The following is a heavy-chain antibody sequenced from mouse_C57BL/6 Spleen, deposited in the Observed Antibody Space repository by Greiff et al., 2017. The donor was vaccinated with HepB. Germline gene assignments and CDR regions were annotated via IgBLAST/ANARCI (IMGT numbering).Heavy chain of an antibody. CDR3: ARRRIYDYDDYAMDY. CDR1: GYTFTSYW. D-gene: IGHD2-4*01. Sequence: QVQLQQPGAELVRPGSSVKLSCKASGYTFTSYWMHWVKQRPIQGLEWIGNIDPSDSETHYNQKFKDKATLTVDKSSSTAYMQLSSLTSEDSAVYYCARRRIYDYDDYAMDYWGQGTSVTVSS. J-gene: IGHJ4*01. V-gene: IGHV1-52*01. CDR2: IDPSDSET.